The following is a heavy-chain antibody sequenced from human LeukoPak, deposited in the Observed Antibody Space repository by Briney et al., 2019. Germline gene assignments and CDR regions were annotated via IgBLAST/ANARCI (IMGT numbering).Heavy chain of an antibody. Sequence: ASETLSLTCTVFGGSISSSSYYWGWIRQPPGKGLEWIGSIYYSGSTYYNPSLKSRVTISVDTSKNQFSLKLSSVTAADTAVYYCARYTSSGWYSKYYFDYWGQGTLVTVSS. CDR2: IYYSGST. V-gene: IGHV4-39*01. CDR1: GGSISSSSYY. CDR3: ARYTSSGWYSKYYFDY. D-gene: IGHD6-19*01. J-gene: IGHJ4*02.